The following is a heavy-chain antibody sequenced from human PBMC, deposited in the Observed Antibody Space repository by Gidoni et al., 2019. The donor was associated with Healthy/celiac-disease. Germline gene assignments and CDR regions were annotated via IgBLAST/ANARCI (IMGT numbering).Heavy chain of an antibody. D-gene: IGHD3-22*01. V-gene: IGHV3-23*01. J-gene: IGHJ1*01. CDR3: ANVYYYSSGYYRAEYVQH. CDR1: GFTFIRYV. Sequence: EVQLLESGGGLVQPGGSLRIYGAASGFTFIRYVMSWVRKAPRNGLECVSAISGPGVSTYYADSVKCRLTISIDNSKNNLYLQMNSLRAEDTAVYYCANVYYYSSGYYRAEYVQHWGQGTLVTVSS. CDR2: ISGPGVST.